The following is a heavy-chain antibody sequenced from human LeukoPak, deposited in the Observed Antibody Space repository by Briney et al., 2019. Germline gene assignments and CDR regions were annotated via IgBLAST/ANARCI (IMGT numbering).Heavy chain of an antibody. V-gene: IGHV3-23*01. J-gene: IGHJ4*02. CDR3: AKTPLYSL. CDR2: ISDSGGST. Sequence: PGGSLRLSCAASGFTFSNYAMTWVRQAPGKGLEWVSGISDSGGSTYYADSVKGRFTISRDNSKNTLYLQMNSLRAEDTAVYYCAKTPLYSLWGQGTLVTVSS. CDR1: GFTFSNYA. D-gene: IGHD2-21*01.